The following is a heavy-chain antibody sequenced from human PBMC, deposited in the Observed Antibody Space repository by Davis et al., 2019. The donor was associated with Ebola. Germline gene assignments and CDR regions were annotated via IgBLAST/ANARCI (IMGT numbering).Heavy chain of an antibody. Sequence: GGSLRLSCAASGFTFSSYSMNWVRQAPGKGLEWVSSISSSSSYIYYADSVKGRFTISRDNAKNSLYRQMNSLRAEDTAVYYCARVSGIDYGVDYWGQGTLVTVSS. J-gene: IGHJ4*02. CDR2: ISSSSSYI. D-gene: IGHD4-17*01. CDR1: GFTFSSYS. CDR3: ARVSGIDYGVDY. V-gene: IGHV3-21*01.